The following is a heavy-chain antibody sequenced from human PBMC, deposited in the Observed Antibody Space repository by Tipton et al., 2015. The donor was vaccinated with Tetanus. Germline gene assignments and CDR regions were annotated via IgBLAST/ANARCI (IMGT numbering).Heavy chain of an antibody. J-gene: IGHJ6*02. CDR3: ARVGGGYDYQSYYYGMDV. CDR1: GGSIGSYY. D-gene: IGHD5-12*01. CDR2: IYTSGST. V-gene: IGHV4-4*07. Sequence: TLSLTCTVSGGSIGSYYWSWIRQPAGKGLEWIGRIYTSGSTNYNPSLKSRVTMSVDTSKNQFSLKLSSVTAADTAVYYCARVGGGYDYQSYYYGMDVWGQGTTVTVSS.